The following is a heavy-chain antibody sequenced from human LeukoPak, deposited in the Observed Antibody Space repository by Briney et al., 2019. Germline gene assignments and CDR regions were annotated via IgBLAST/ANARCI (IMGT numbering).Heavy chain of an antibody. CDR2: ISAYNGNT. Sequence: ASVKVSCKASGYTFTSYGINWVRQATGQGLEWMGWISAYNGNTNYAQKLQGRVTMTTDTSTSTAYMELRSLRSDDTAVYYCARGTGDYGVYYYGMDVWGQGTTVTVSS. CDR3: ARGTGDYGVYYYGMDV. V-gene: IGHV1-18*01. J-gene: IGHJ6*02. CDR1: GYTFTSYG. D-gene: IGHD4/OR15-4a*01.